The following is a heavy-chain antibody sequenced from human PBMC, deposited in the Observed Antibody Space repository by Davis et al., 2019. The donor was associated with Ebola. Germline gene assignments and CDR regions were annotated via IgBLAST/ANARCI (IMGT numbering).Heavy chain of an antibody. Sequence: SETLSLTCAVYGGSFSGYYWSWIRQPPGKGLEWIGEINHSGSTNYNPSLKSRVTISVDTSKNQFSLKLSSVTAADTAVYYCARVSPHYGDYLDYWGQGTLVTVSS. CDR3: ARVSPHYGDYLDY. CDR2: INHSGST. CDR1: GGSFSGYY. V-gene: IGHV4-34*01. D-gene: IGHD4-17*01. J-gene: IGHJ4*02.